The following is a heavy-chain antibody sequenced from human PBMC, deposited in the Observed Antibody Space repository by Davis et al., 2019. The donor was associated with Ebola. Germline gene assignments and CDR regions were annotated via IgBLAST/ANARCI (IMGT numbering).Heavy chain of an antibody. J-gene: IGHJ4*02. V-gene: IGHV3-7*01. CDR2: INQDGAPI. Sequence: PGGSLRLSCAASGFTFGSYWMSWVRQAPGKGLEWVANINQDGAPIDSLDSVRGRFTFSRDNAKNALYLQMNSLRVEDTALYYCARFSRGSIETYWGQGTQVTVSS. CDR3: ARFSRGSIETY. CDR1: GFTFGSYW. D-gene: IGHD6-6*01.